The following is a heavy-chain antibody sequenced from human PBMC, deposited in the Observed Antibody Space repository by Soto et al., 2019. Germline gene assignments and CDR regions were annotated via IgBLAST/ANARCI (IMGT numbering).Heavy chain of an antibody. J-gene: IGHJ4*02. V-gene: IGHV1-18*01. CDR2: MSTYNGNT. Sequence: QVQLVQSGAEVKQPGASVQVSCKASGYTFTSYGISWVRQAPGHGLEWMGWMSTYNGNTKYAQKLQGRVTMTTDTSTSTAYMELRSLRADDTAVFYCAREMVRGVGSDYWGQGTLVTVSS. CDR3: AREMVRGVGSDY. D-gene: IGHD3-10*01. CDR1: GYTFTSYG.